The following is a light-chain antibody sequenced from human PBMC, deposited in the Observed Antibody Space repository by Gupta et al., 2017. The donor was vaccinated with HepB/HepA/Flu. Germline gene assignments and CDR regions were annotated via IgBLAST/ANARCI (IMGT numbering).Light chain of an antibody. CDR2: DAS. CDR3: QQCDNVLPGGT. CDR1: QDINNY. V-gene: IGKV1-33*01. J-gene: IGKJ2*02. Sequence: DIQMTQSPSSLSASVGDRVTITCQASQDINNYLNWYQQKPGKAPKLLIYDASQLETGVPSRFSGRGSGTDFPSTIRRLQAEDIATYYCQQCDNVLPGGTFGPGTKLEIK.